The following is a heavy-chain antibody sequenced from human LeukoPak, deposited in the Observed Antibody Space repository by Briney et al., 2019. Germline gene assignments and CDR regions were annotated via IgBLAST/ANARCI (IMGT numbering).Heavy chain of an antibody. CDR3: ASHSDILTGLAYFDY. CDR1: GGSISSSSYY. V-gene: IGHV4-39*07. CDR2: IYYSGST. D-gene: IGHD3-9*01. J-gene: IGHJ4*02. Sequence: SETLSLTCTVSGGSISSSSYYWGWIRQPPGKGLEWIGSIYYSGSTYYNPSLKSRVTISVDTSKNQFSLKLSSVTAADTAIYYCASHSDILTGLAYFDYWGQGTLVTVSS.